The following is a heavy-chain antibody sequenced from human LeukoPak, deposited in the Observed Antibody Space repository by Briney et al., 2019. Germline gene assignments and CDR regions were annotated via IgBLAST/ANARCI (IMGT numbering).Heavy chain of an antibody. D-gene: IGHD3-22*01. CDR3: ARDRSSGYYFMVQGIDY. Sequence: SETLSLTCTVSGDSISSSSSYWGWIRQPPGKGLERIVSIYYSGSTYYNPSLKSRVTISIDTSKNQISLKLTSVTAADTAVYYCARDRSSGYYFMVQGIDYWGQGNLVTVSS. CDR1: GDSISSSSSY. CDR2: IYYSGST. V-gene: IGHV4-39*07. J-gene: IGHJ4*02.